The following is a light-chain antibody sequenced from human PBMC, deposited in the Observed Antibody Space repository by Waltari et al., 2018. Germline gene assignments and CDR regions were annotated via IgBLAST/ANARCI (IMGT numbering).Light chain of an antibody. J-gene: IGKJ2*01. V-gene: IGKV3-20*01. CDR1: QSVSGSY. CDR2: AAS. CDR3: QHYGSSLYV. Sequence: EVVLTQSPDTLSLSPGESITISCRASQSVSGSYLAWYQQKRGQPPRLLIYAASSRASGIPDRFRGSESGTDFTLTISRLEPEDSAVYYCQHYGSSLYVFGQGTKLEIK.